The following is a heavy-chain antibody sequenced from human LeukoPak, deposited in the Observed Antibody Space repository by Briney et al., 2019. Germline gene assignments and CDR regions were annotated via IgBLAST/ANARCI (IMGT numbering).Heavy chain of an antibody. J-gene: IGHJ3*02. CDR1: GFTFSSFS. V-gene: IGHV3-49*04. CDR3: TRRQFKSFNI. Sequence: GGSLRLSCAASGFTFSSFSMNWVRQAPGKGLEWVGFIRSTAYGGTSEYAASVKGKFTISRDDSNSITYLQMNSLKSEDTAVYYCTRRQFKSFNIWGQGAMVTVSS. CDR2: IRSTAYGGTS.